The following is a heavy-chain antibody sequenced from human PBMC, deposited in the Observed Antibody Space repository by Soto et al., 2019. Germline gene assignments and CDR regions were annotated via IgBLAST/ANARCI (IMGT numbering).Heavy chain of an antibody. CDR3: XXXXXXAFDI. V-gene: IGHV4-31*03. J-gene: IGHJ3*02. Sequence: QVQLQESGPGLVXPSXXXSLNCSVSGGSINSGDYYWSWIRQHAGQGLEWIGYIFYTGTTFYNPSLKSRVTISIDASKNQFSLEMSSVTAAXXXXXXXXXXXXXAFDIRGQGTMVTVSS. CDR1: GGSINSGDYY. CDR2: IFYTGTT.